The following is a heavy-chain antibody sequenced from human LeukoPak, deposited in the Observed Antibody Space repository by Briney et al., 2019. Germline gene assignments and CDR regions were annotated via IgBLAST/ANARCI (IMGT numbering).Heavy chain of an antibody. Sequence: PGGSLRLSCAASGFTFSSYAMHWVRQAPGEGLEYVSAISSNGGSTYYANSVKGRFTISRDNSKNTLYLQMGSLRTEDMAVYYCARAEAYYYHSGIDYWGQGTLVTVSS. CDR2: ISSNGGST. CDR1: GFTFSSYA. CDR3: ARAEAYYYHSGIDY. J-gene: IGHJ4*02. D-gene: IGHD3-10*01. V-gene: IGHV3-64*01.